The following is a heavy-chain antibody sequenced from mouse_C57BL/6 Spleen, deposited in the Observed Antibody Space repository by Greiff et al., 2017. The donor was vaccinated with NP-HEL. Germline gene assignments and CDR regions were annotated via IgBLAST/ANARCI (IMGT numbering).Heavy chain of an antibody. D-gene: IGHD3-2*02. CDR2: INPNNGGT. Sequence: VQLKESGPELVKPGASVKIPCKASGYTFTDYNMDWVKQSHGKSLEWIGDINPNNGGTIYNQKFKGKATLTVDKSSSTAYMELRSLTSEDTAVYYCARRKELRPWFAYWGQGTLVTVSA. CDR1: GYTFTDYN. J-gene: IGHJ3*01. CDR3: ARRKELRPWFAY. V-gene: IGHV1-18*01.